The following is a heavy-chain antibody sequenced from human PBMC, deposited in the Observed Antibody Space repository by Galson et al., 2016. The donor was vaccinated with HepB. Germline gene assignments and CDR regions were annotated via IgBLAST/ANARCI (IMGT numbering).Heavy chain of an antibody. J-gene: IGHJ6*02. CDR3: AKGFRSGTTAHGMDV. V-gene: IGHV3-23*01. D-gene: IGHD1-7*01. CDR2: ISDSGYST. CDR1: GFTFSDYT. Sequence: SLRLSCAASGFTFSDYTISWVRQAPGKGLDWVSVISDSGYSTYYADSVKGRFTISRDNSKNTVYLQMHSVRAEDTALYYCAKGFRSGTTAHGMDVWGQGTTVTVS.